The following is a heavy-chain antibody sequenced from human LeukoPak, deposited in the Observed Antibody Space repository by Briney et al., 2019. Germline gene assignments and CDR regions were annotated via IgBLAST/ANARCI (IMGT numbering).Heavy chain of an antibody. V-gene: IGHV3-23*01. D-gene: IGHD2-2*01. CDR2: TVGGGGNT. CDR3: AKGCFSSSCSDSRWFDP. Sequence: GGSLRLSCAASGFTFSTYAMSWVRQAPGKGLEWVSATVGGGGNTFYADPVKGRFTISRDNSQNTLYLQMNSLRAEDTAVYYCAKGCFSSSCSDSRWFDPWGLGTLVTVSS. CDR1: GFTFSTYA. J-gene: IGHJ5*02.